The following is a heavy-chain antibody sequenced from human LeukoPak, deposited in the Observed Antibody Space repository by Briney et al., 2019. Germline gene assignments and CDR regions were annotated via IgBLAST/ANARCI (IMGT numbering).Heavy chain of an antibody. J-gene: IGHJ4*02. V-gene: IGHV3-21*06. D-gene: IGHD3-9*01. Sequence: GGSLRLSCAASGLTFSTYTMNWVRQAPGKGLEWVSSISSGSSYIYYADSMKGRFTVSRDNAKNSLYLQMNSLKAEDTAVYFSASHYDIDYWGQGTLVTVSS. CDR3: ASHYDIDY. CDR1: GLTFSTYT. CDR2: ISSGSSYI.